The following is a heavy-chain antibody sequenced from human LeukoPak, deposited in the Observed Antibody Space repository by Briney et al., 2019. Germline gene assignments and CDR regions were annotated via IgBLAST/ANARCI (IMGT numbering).Heavy chain of an antibody. V-gene: IGHV3-11*01. CDR1: GFTFSDYY. CDR3: ARDTFGEFNNWFDP. J-gene: IGHJ5*02. D-gene: IGHD3-10*01. Sequence: GGSLRPSCAASGFTFSDYYMSWIRQAPGKGLEWVSYISSSGSTIYYADSVKGRFTISRDNAKNSLYLQMNSLRAEDTAVYYCARDTFGEFNNWFDPWGQGTLVTVSS. CDR2: ISSSGSTI.